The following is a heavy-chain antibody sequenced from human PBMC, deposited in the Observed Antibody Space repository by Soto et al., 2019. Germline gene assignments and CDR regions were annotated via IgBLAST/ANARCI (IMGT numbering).Heavy chain of an antibody. J-gene: IGHJ4*02. V-gene: IGHV1-69*13. CDR3: ARVGGVGAPPGADY. Sequence: ASVKVSCKASGGIFSSYAISWLRQAPGQGLGWLGAVIPILSQAYYAQNLQDRVTITADESTRTTYMELSSLRSEDTAVYFCARVGGVGAPPGADYWGQGTLVTVSS. CDR1: GGIFSSYA. D-gene: IGHD1-26*01. CDR2: VIPILSQA.